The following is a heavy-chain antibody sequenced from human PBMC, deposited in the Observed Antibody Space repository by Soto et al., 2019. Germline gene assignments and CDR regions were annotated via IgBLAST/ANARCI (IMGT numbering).Heavy chain of an antibody. Sequence: PGGSLRLSCAAPGFTFSSYEMNWVRQAPGKGLEWVSYISSSGSTIYYADSVKGRFTISRDNAKNSLYLQMNSLRAEDTAVYYCARDREDGYNYEGFDYWGQGTLVTVSS. CDR3: ARDREDGYNYEGFDY. CDR2: ISSSGSTI. CDR1: GFTFSSYE. D-gene: IGHD5-12*01. V-gene: IGHV3-48*03. J-gene: IGHJ4*02.